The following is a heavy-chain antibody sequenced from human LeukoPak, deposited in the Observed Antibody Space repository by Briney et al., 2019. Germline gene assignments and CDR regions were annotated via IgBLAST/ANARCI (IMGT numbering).Heavy chain of an antibody. CDR3: ATTIFGVAKQPYWFDP. J-gene: IGHJ5*02. CDR2: IYHSGST. Sequence: SETLSLTCAVPGGSISSGGYSWSWIRQPPGKGLEWIGYIYHSGSTYYNPSLKSRVTISVDRSKNQFSLKLSSVTAADTAVYYCATTIFGVAKQPYWFDPWGQGTLVTVSS. D-gene: IGHD3-3*01. CDR1: GGSISSGGYS. V-gene: IGHV4-30-2*01.